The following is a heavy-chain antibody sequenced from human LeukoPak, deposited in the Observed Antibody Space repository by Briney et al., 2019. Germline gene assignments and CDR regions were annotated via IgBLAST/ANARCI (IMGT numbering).Heavy chain of an antibody. D-gene: IGHD3-22*01. CDR3: ARNYDSSGYHAAFDI. CDR1: GFTFSSYG. Sequence: KAGRSLRLSCAASGFTFSSYGMNWVRQAPGKGLEWLSSITRSSSYISYADSVKGRFTISRDNAKNSLYLQMNSLRVEDTAVYYCARNYDSSGYHAAFDIWGQGTMVTVSS. V-gene: IGHV3-21*06. J-gene: IGHJ3*02. CDR2: ITRSSSYI.